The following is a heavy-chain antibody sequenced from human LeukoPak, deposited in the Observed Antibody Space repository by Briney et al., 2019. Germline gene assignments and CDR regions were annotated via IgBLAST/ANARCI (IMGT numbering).Heavy chain of an antibody. CDR1: GGTFSSYA. V-gene: IGHV1-69*06. CDR3: ARDRGGLTRYYMDV. Sequence: SVKVSCKASGGTFSSYAISWVRQAPGQGLEWMGGIIPIFGTANYAQKFQGRVTITADKSTSTAYMELSSLRSEDTAVYFCARDRGGLTRYYMDVWGKGTTVTVSS. D-gene: IGHD3-16*01. J-gene: IGHJ6*03. CDR2: IIPIFGTA.